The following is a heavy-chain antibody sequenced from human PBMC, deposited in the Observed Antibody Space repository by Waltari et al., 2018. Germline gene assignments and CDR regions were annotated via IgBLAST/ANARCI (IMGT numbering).Heavy chain of an antibody. CDR1: GYSISSGYY. CDR2: IYHSGST. J-gene: IGHJ3*02. D-gene: IGHD2-15*01. V-gene: IGHV4-38-2*02. Sequence: QVQLQESGPGLVKPSETLSLTCAVSGYSISSGYYWGWIRQPPGKGLEWIGSIYHSGSTYYNPSLRSRVTISVDTSKNQFALKLSSVTAADTAVYYCARDYSVVVASDAFDIWGQGTMVTVSS. CDR3: ARDYSVVVASDAFDI.